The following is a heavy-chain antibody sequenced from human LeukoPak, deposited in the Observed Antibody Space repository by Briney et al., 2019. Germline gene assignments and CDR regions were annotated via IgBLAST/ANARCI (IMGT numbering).Heavy chain of an antibody. CDR2: ISWDSGSI. J-gene: IGHJ4*02. CDR1: GFTFDDYA. CDR3: AKDTQHYYGSGSYPDY. Sequence: GRSLRLSCAASGFTFDDYAMHWVRQAPGKGLEWVSGISWDSGSIGYADSVKGRFTISRDNAKNSLYLQVNSLRAEDTALYYCAKDTQHYYGSGSYPDYWGQGTLVTVSS. D-gene: IGHD3-10*01. V-gene: IGHV3-9*01.